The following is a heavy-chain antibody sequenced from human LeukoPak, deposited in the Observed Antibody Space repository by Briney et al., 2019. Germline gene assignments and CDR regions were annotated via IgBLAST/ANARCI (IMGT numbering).Heavy chain of an antibody. CDR2: ISSSGSTI. D-gene: IGHD3-10*01. V-gene: IGHV3-48*03. CDR1: GFTFSSYE. CDR3: AREPDYYGSGNPFDY. J-gene: IGHJ4*02. Sequence: QPGGSLRLSCAASGFTFSSYEMNWVRQAPGKGLEWVSYISSSGSTIYYADSVKGRFTISRDNAKNSLYLQMNSLRAEDTAVYYCAREPDYYGSGNPFDYWGQGTLVTVSS.